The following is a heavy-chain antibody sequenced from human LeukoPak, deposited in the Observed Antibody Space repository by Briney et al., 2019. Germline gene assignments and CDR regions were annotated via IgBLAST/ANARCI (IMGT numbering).Heavy chain of an antibody. J-gene: IGHJ6*03. D-gene: IGHD2-2*01. CDR2: IKQDEREK. Sequence: GGSVRLSCGACGFTLSRYWITWPREAPGEGLEWVANIKQDEREKYYGDSVKGRFTISRDNAKNSLYLQMNSLRGEDTAVYYCARAPDIVLEPAYRKGRLYYMDDWGKGGTVTVSS. CDR1: GFTLSRYW. CDR3: ARAPDIVLEPAYRKGRLYYMDD. V-gene: IGHV3-7*01.